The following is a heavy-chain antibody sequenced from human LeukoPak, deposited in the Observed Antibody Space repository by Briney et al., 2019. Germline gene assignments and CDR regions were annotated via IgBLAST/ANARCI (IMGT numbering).Heavy chain of an antibody. J-gene: IGHJ4*02. V-gene: IGHV4-4*02. CDR1: GGSISSTNW. D-gene: IGHD3-10*01. CDR3: ARRDGSGRYYYFDY. CDR2: IYHSGST. Sequence: SSETLSLTCAVSGGSISSTNWWSWVRQPPGKGLEWIGEIYHSGSTDYNPSLKSRVTISIDTSKNQFSLKLSSVTAADTAVYYCARRDGSGRYYYFDYWGQGTLVTVSS.